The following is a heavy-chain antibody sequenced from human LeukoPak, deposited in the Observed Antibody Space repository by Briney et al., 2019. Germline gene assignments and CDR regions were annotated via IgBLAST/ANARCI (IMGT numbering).Heavy chain of an antibody. D-gene: IGHD3-22*01. V-gene: IGHV3-30*03. J-gene: IGHJ5*02. CDR2: ISYDGSNK. CDR3: ARDHLGSSGPWFDP. Sequence: HPGRSLRLSCAASGFTFSSYGMHWVRQAPDKGLEWVAVISYDGSNKYYADSVKGRFTISRDNSKNTLYLQMNSLRAEDTAVYYCARDHLGSSGPWFDPWGQGTLVTVSS. CDR1: GFTFSSYG.